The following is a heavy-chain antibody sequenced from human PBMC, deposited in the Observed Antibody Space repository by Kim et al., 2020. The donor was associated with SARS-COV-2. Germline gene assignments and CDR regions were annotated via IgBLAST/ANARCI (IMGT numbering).Heavy chain of an antibody. Sequence: SETLSLTCTVSGGSISSYYWSWIRQPPGKGLEWIGYIYYSGSTNYNPSLKSRVTISVDTSKNQFSLKLSSVTAADTAVYYCARNVSYDFWSGYSPRYYYYYMDVWGKGATVTVSS. V-gene: IGHV4-59*08. CDR3: ARNVSYDFWSGYSPRYYYYYMDV. CDR2: IYYSGST. J-gene: IGHJ6*03. D-gene: IGHD3-3*01. CDR1: GGSISSYY.